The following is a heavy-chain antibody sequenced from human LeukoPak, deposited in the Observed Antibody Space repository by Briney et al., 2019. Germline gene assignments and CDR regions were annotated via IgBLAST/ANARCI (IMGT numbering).Heavy chain of an antibody. CDR2: IRNKANSYTT. V-gene: IGHV3-72*01. D-gene: IGHD2-21*01. J-gene: IGHJ3*02. Sequence: GGSLRLSCAASGFTFSDHYMDWVRQAPGRGLGWVGRIRNKANSYTTDFAASVKGRFSISRDDSKNSLYLQINSLKTEDPAVYYCVRVRGGGAFDIWGQGTMVIVSS. CDR1: GFTFSDHY. CDR3: VRVRGGGAFDI.